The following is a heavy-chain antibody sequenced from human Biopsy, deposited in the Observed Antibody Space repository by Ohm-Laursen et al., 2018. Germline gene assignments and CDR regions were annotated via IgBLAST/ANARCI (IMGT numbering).Heavy chain of an antibody. J-gene: IGHJ2*01. CDR2: ISYSGTT. Sequence: TLSLTCTVSGGSIGGGEYYWNWIRQQPGKGLEWIGLISYSGTTFYNPSLESLLTISIDTSKNYFSLNLRSVTAADTAVYYCARGVPHYDGSGFPLAGYWYFDLWGRGTLVTVSS. CDR3: ARGVPHYDGSGFPLAGYWYFDL. D-gene: IGHD3-22*01. CDR1: GGSIGGGEYY. V-gene: IGHV4-31*01.